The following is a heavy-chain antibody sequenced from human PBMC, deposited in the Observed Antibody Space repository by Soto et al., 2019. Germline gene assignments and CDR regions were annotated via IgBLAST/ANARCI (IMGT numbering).Heavy chain of an antibody. CDR3: ATGNSYDYYNGLDV. CDR1: RFTLSGYY. D-gene: IGHD1-7*01. J-gene: IGHJ6*02. CDR2: ISSSGSTI. Sequence: PGGSLRLSCAASRFTLSGYYMTWIRQAPGKGLEWVSYISSSGSTIHYADSVKGRFTISRDNAKNSLYLQMNSLTAEDTAVYYCATGNSYDYYNGLDVWGQGTTVTVSS. V-gene: IGHV3-11*01.